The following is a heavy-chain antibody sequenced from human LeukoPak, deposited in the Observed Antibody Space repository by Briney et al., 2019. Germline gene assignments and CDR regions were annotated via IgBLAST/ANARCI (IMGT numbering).Heavy chain of an antibody. J-gene: IGHJ4*02. CDR1: GFTFGDYA. V-gene: IGHV3-49*03. CDR3: CRSGVYCSSVSCSVDY. CDR2: IRSKAYGGTT. Sequence: GGSLRLSCTASGFTFGDYAMSWFRQAPGKGLEWVGFIRSKAYGGTTENAASVKGRFTISRDDSKSIVYLQMSSLKTEDTAVYYCCRSGVYCSSVSCSVDYWGQGTLVTVSS. D-gene: IGHD2-2*01.